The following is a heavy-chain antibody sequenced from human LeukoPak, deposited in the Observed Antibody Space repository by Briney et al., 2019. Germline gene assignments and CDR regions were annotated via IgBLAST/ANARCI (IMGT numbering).Heavy chain of an antibody. D-gene: IGHD6-13*01. CDR2: MRSKAYGGTT. CDR1: GFTLGDYG. V-gene: IGHV3-49*04. CDR3: TTEEVYSSTQFFRV. Sequence: SGGSLRLSCTGSGFTLGDYGMSWVRQAPGKGLEWVGFMRSKAYGGTTEYAASVKGRFTISRDDSKNTLYLQMNSLKTEDTAVYYCTTEEVYSSTQFFRVWGQGTLVSVSS. J-gene: IGHJ4*02.